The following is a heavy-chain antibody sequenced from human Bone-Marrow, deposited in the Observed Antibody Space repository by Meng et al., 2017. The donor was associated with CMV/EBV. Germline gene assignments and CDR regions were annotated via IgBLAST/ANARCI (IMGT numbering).Heavy chain of an antibody. CDR1: GGSISSYY. CDR3: ARYTDSPNIGVAGNDAFDI. D-gene: IGHD6-19*01. V-gene: IGHV4-59*01. J-gene: IGHJ3*02. Sequence: SETLSLTCTVSGGSISSYYWSWIRQPPGKGLEWIGYIYYSGSTNYNPSLKSRVTISVDTSKNQFSLKLSSVTDADTAVYYCARYTDSPNIGVAGNDAFDIWGQGTMVTVSS. CDR2: IYYSGST.